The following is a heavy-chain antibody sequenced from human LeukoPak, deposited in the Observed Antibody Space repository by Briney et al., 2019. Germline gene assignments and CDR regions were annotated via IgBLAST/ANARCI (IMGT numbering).Heavy chain of an antibody. CDR2: ISSSGSTI. CDR1: GFTFADYA. V-gene: IGHV3-11*04. CDR3: ARGSKLTTGTMGDLDY. Sequence: GGSLRLSCTASGFTFADYAMSWFRQAPGKGLEWVSYISSSGSTIYYADSVKGRSTISRDNAKNSLYLQMNSLRAEDTAVYYCARGSKLTTGTMGDLDYWGQGTLVTVSS. J-gene: IGHJ4*02. D-gene: IGHD1-1*01.